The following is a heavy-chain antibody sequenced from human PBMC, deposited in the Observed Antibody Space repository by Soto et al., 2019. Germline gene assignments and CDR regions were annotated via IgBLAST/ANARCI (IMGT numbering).Heavy chain of an antibody. J-gene: IGHJ4*02. CDR2: IDYTGGTT. CDR3: AKDATRTSGWYYFDY. CDR1: GFTFSILA. V-gene: IGHV3-23*01. Sequence: EVQLLESGGGLVQPGGSLRLSCAASGFTFSILAMGWVRQAPGKGLEWVSVIDYTGGTTYYTDSVKGRFIISRDNFKKILYLQMNSLRTEDTAIYYCAKDATRTSGWYYFDYWGRGALVTVSS. D-gene: IGHD6-19*01.